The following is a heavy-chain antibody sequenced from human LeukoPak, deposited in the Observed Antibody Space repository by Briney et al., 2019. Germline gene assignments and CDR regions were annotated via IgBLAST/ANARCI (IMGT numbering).Heavy chain of an antibody. J-gene: IGHJ2*01. CDR3: ARGDYYDSYSWYFDL. CDR2: INSDGSST. CDR1: GFTFSSYW. D-gene: IGHD3-22*01. Sequence: GGSLRLSCAASGFTFSSYWMHWVRQAPGKGLVWVSRINSDGSSTSYADSVKGRFTIPRDNAKNTLYLQMNSLRAEDTAVYYCARGDYYDSYSWYFDLWGRGTLVTVSS. V-gene: IGHV3-74*01.